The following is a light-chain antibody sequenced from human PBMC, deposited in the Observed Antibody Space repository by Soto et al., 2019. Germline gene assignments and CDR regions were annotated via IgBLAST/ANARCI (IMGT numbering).Light chain of an antibody. J-gene: IGKJ1*01. V-gene: IGKV1-9*01. Sequence: DIQLTQSPSFLSASVGDRVTITCRASQGISSYLAWYQQKPGNAPKLLIYDASTMHSGVPARFSGSGSGTEFTLTISRLQPEDFATYYCQQLNRYPRTFGQGTKVEIK. CDR1: QGISSY. CDR2: DAS. CDR3: QQLNRYPRT.